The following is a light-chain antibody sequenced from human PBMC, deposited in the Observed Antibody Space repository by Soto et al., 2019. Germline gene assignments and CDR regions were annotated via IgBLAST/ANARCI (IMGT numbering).Light chain of an antibody. CDR2: AAS. J-gene: IGKJ1*01. CDR1: QSVSNK. Sequence: EIVMTQSPATLSVSPGERATLSCRASQSVSNKLVWYQQKPGQAPRLLIYAASTRATGIPARFSGSGSETEFTLTISSLQSEDLAVYYCQQYANWPKTFGQVTKVDI. V-gene: IGKV3-15*01. CDR3: QQYANWPKT.